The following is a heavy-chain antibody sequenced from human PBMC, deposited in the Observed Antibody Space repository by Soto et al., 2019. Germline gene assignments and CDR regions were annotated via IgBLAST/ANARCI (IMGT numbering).Heavy chain of an antibody. D-gene: IGHD5-12*01. CDR3: TLDIVATIEEPRFDY. CDR1: GFRFRDYT. J-gene: IGHJ4*02. Sequence: GGSLRLSCAASGFRFRDYTMSWVRQAPGKGLEWVGRIKSKTDGGTTDYAAPVKGRFTISRDDSKNTLYLQMNSLKTEDTAVYYCTLDIVATIEEPRFDYRAQRTLDTGSS. CDR2: IKSKTDGGTT. V-gene: IGHV3-15*01.